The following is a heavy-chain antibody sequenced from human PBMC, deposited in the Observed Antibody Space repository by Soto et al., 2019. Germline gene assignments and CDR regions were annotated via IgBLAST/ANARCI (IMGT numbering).Heavy chain of an antibody. CDR1: GGSISSDYW. J-gene: IGHJ4*02. V-gene: IGHV4-4*02. D-gene: IGHD6-19*01. CDR2: MYHSGST. Sequence: SEPLSLTCAVSGGSISSDYWWTWVRQPPGKGLERIAEMYHSGSTNYNTSLKSRVTISVDKSKNQISLTLSSVTAADTAVYYCARVLRSGWSRFDYWGQGTLVTVSS. CDR3: ARVLRSGWSRFDY.